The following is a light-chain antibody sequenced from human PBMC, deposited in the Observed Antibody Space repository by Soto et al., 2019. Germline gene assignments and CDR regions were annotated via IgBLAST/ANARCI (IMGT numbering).Light chain of an antibody. Sequence: EIVLTQSPVTLSLFPGARATLSCRASQSVSNYLAWYQQRPGQAPKLLIYGAFNRAIGIPDRFSGSESGRDYNLTISRLDPEDSAVYYCQQYGDSITFGGGTKVEIK. V-gene: IGKV3-20*01. J-gene: IGKJ4*01. CDR3: QQYGDSIT. CDR2: GAF. CDR1: QSVSNY.